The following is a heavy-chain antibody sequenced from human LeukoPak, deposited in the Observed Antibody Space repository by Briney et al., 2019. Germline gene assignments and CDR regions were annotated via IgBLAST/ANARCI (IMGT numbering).Heavy chain of an antibody. Sequence: SETLSLTCTVSGGSISSGGYYWSWIRQHPGKGLEWIGYIYYSGSTYYNPSPKSRVTISVDTSKNQFSLKLSSVTAANTAVYSCARQAGYCSSTSCYNPPGAFDIWGQGTMVTVSS. J-gene: IGHJ3*02. V-gene: IGHV4-31*03. CDR2: IYYSGST. CDR1: GGSISSGGYY. D-gene: IGHD2-2*02. CDR3: ARQAGYCSSTSCYNPPGAFDI.